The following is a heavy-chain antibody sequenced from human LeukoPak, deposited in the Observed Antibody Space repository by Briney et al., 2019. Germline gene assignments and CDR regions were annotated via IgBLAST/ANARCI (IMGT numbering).Heavy chain of an antibody. CDR1: GYRFTSYW. CDR3: ARRRGRYSGDAFDI. J-gene: IGHJ3*02. V-gene: IGHV5-51*01. CDR2: IYPGDSDT. Sequence: GESLKVSCKGSGYRFTSYWIGWVRQMPGKGLEWMGFIYPGDSDTRYSPSFQGQVTISADKSMSTAYLQWSSLKASDTAMYYCARRRGRYSGDAFDIWGQGTMVTVSS. D-gene: IGHD1-26*01.